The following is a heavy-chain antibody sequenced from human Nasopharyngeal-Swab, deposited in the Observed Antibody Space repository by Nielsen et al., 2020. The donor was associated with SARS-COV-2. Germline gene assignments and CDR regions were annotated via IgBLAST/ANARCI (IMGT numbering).Heavy chain of an antibody. J-gene: IGHJ4*02. CDR2: IWYDGSNK. Sequence: VRQAPGKGLEWVAVIWYDGSNKCYADSVKGRFTISRDNSKNTLYLQMNSLRAEDTAVYYCAREQMITFGGVIVTGYFDYWGQGTLVTVSS. CDR3: AREQMITFGGVIVTGYFDY. D-gene: IGHD3-16*02. V-gene: IGHV3-33*01.